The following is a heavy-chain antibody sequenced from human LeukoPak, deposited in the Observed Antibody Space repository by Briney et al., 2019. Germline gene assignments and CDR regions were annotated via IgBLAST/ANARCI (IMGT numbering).Heavy chain of an antibody. CDR1: GYTFTSYY. D-gene: IGHD1-26*01. CDR2: INPSGGST. Sequence: ASVKVSCKASGYTFTSYYMHWVRQAPGQGLEWMGIINPSGGSTSYAQKFQGRVAMTRDTSTSTVYMDLSSLRSEDTAVYFCARDGSYYDFDYWGQGTLVTVSS. CDR3: ARDGSYYDFDY. V-gene: IGHV1-46*01. J-gene: IGHJ4*02.